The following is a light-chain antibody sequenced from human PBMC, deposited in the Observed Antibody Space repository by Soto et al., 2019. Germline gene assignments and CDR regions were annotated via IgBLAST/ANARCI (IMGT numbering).Light chain of an antibody. V-gene: IGKV3-15*01. CDR2: GAS. CDR3: QQYNNWPPLS. CDR1: QSVSSN. J-gene: IGKJ4*01. Sequence: EIVMTQSPATLSVSPGERATLSCRASQSVSSNLALYQQKPGQPTRLLIYGASTRATGIPARFSGRGSGTEFTLTISSLQSKDFAVYDCQQYNNWPPLSFGGGTNVEIK.